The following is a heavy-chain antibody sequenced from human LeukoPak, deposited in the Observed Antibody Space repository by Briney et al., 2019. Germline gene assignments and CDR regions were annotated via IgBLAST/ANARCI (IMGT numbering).Heavy chain of an antibody. V-gene: IGHV1-8*02. D-gene: IGHD4-23*01. J-gene: IGHJ4*02. CDR2: MNPNSGNT. Sequence: ASVKVSCKASGYTFTSYDINWVRQATGQGLEWMGWMNPNSGNTGYAQKFQGRVTMTRDMSTSTVYMELSSLRSEDTAVYYCAREAGYGGNSLDYWGQGTLVTVSS. CDR1: GYTFTSYD. CDR3: AREAGYGGNSLDY.